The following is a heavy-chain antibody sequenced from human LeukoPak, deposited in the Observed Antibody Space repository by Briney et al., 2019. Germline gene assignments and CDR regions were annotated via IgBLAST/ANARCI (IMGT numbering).Heavy chain of an antibody. J-gene: IGHJ3*02. D-gene: IGHD1-26*01. CDR2: IYHSGST. CDR1: GGSISSYY. V-gene: IGHV4-59*12. CDR3: ARDPTTLGAFDI. Sequence: SETLSLTCTVSGGSISSYYWSWIRQPPGKGLEWIGEIYHSGSTNYNPSLKSRVTISVDKSKNQFSLKLSSVTAADTAVYYCARDPTTLGAFDIWGQGTMVTVSS.